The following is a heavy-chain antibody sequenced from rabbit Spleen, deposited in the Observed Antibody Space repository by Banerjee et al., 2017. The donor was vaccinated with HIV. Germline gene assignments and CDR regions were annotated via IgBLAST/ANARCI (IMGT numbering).Heavy chain of an antibody. Sequence: QEQLVESGGGLVKPEGSLTLTCKASGFSFSDRDVMCWVRQAPGKGLEWIACIDSDDGTTYYANWVNGRFTLSKSSSSAVTLQMTSLTVADTATYFCARGLSRSNLWGQGTLVTVS. D-gene: IGHD1-1*01. CDR1: GFSFSDRDV. V-gene: IGHV1S45*01. J-gene: IGHJ4*01. CDR3: ARGLSRSNL. CDR2: IDSDDGTT.